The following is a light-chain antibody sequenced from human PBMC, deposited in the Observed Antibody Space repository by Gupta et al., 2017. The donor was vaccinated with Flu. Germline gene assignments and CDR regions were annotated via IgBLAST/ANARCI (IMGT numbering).Light chain of an antibody. V-gene: IGLV2-8*01. CDR3: GSNGSKGV. Sequence: QTVAISGTGTRSGVGDYNYFARYQHHPGSHPMFIMDEGKTAPAGVRSGFSGSNSGNTASLTVAGGKAGDEDDYYCGSNGSKGVFGGGTKLTVL. CDR2: EGK. CDR1: RSGVGDYNY. J-gene: IGLJ3*02.